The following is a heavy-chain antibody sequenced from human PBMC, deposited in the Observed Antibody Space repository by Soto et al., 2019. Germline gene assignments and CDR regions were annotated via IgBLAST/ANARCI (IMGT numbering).Heavy chain of an antibody. CDR2: ISAYNGNT. CDR3: ARDGVSGSFLYYYYYGMDV. D-gene: IGHD1-26*01. CDR1: GYTFTSYG. J-gene: IGHJ6*02. V-gene: IGHV1-18*04. Sequence: VKVSCKASGYTFTSYGISWVRQAPGQGLEWMGWISAYNGNTNYAQKLQGRVTMTTDTSTSTAYMELRSLRSDDTAVYYCARDGVSGSFLYYYYYGMDVWGQGTTVTVSS.